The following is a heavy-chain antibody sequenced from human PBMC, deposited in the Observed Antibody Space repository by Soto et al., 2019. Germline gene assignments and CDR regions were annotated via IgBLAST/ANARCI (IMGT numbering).Heavy chain of an antibody. J-gene: IGHJ5*02. Sequence: QVKLQQSGPGLVKPSETLSLTCTVSGAALGSGGYFYTWVRQPPGKGLEWLGYIYYSGGTNYNPSLKSRVTISLDKSKSQFSLRLISVTAADTAVYYCTREQSDDNYFDPWGQGTLVTVSS. CDR3: TREQSDDNYFDP. CDR1: GAALGSGGYF. V-gene: IGHV4-61*08. CDR2: IYYSGGT. D-gene: IGHD6-19*01.